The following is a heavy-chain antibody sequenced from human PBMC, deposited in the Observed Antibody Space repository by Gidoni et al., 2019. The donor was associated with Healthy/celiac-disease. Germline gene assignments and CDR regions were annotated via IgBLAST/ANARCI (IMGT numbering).Heavy chain of an antibody. V-gene: IGHV3-21*01. CDR2: ISSSSSYI. Sequence: EVQLVESGGGLVKPGGSLRLSCAASGFTFSSYSMNWVRQAPGKGLEWVSSISSSSSYIYYADPVKGRFTISRDNAKNSLYLQMNSLRAEDTAVYYCARDQLGIVVVPAARGHWFDPWGQGTLVTVSS. CDR1: GFTFSSYS. CDR3: ARDQLGIVVVPAARGHWFDP. D-gene: IGHD2-2*01. J-gene: IGHJ5*02.